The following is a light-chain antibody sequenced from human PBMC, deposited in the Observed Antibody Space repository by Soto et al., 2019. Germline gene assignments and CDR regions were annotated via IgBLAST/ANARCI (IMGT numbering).Light chain of an antibody. J-gene: IGKJ1*01. Sequence: EIVMTQSPATLSVSPGERATLSCRASQSVSSNLAWYQQKPGQAPRLLIYGASTRATGIPARFSGSGSGTEFPLHISSLQVEDFFVFYCQQYNNWPPRGTFGQGTEVEIK. V-gene: IGKV3-15*01. CDR1: QSVSSN. CDR3: QQYNNWPPRGT. CDR2: GAS.